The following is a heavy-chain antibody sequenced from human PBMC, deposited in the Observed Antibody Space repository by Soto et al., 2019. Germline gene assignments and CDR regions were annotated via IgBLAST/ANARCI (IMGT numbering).Heavy chain of an antibody. D-gene: IGHD2-15*01. V-gene: IGHV3-7*01. CDR3: VRDGGWYYFDY. J-gene: IGHJ4*02. CDR2: IKTDGSEK. CDR1: GFIFSSHW. Sequence: EVQLVESGGGLVQPGGSLRLSCAASGFIFSSHWLSWVRQAPGKGLEWVANIKTDGSEKYYVDSVKGRFTISRDNAENSLSMQMNGRRAEGPAVYYCVRDGGWYYFDYWGQGPLVTVSS.